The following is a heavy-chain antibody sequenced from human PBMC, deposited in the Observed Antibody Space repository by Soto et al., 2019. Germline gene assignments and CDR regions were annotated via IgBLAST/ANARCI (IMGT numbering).Heavy chain of an antibody. J-gene: IGHJ4*02. Sequence: VESGGALVQPGGSLRLSCAGSGFTVSISYMTWVRQVPGKGLEWVSIRYSDGRSYHAESVKGRFTISADDSENTLYLQMSRLRAEDTAVYYCAKRKYCPRTTSFAYWGQGTQVTVSS. V-gene: IGHV3-66*01. D-gene: IGHD2-2*01. CDR2: RYSDGRS. CDR1: GFTVSISY. CDR3: AKRKYCPRTTSFAY.